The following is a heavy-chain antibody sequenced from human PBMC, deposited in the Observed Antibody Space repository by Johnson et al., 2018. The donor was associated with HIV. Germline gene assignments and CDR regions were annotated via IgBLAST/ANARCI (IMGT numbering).Heavy chain of an antibody. CDR2: ISYDGSNK. D-gene: IGHD5-18*01. J-gene: IGHJ3*02. CDR3: ASEYSYGSHDAFDI. CDR1: GFTFSSYA. Sequence: QVQVVESGGGVVQPGRSLRLSCAASGFTFSSYAMHWVRQAPGKGLEWVAVISYDGSNKYYADSVTGRFTISRDNSKNTLYLQMNSLRAEDTAVYYCASEYSYGSHDAFDIWGQGTMVTVSS. V-gene: IGHV3-30-3*01.